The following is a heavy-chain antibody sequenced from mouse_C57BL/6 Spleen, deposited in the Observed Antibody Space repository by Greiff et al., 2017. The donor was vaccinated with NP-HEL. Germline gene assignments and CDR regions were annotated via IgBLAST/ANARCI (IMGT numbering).Heavy chain of an antibody. D-gene: IGHD2-4*01. Sequence: EVMLVESEGGLVQPGSSMKLSCTASGFTFSDYYMAWVRQVPEKGLEWVANINYDGSSTYYLDSLKSRFIISRDNAKNILYLQMSSLKSEDTATYYCAREGDYAHWYFDVWGTGTTVTVSS. CDR2: INYDGSST. CDR1: GFTFSDYY. J-gene: IGHJ1*03. V-gene: IGHV5-16*01. CDR3: AREGDYAHWYFDV.